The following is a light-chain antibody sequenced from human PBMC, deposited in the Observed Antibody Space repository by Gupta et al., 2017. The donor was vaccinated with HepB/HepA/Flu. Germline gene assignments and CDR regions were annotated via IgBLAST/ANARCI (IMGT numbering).Light chain of an antibody. CDR3: VSGSGDNTLVV. V-gene: IGLV2-23*02. J-gene: IGLJ2*01. Sequence: SALTQPASVSGSPCQSFTISCTGTSSGVGSYWHVSWYQQYPGKVPKALIYEVSKRPSVVADRFSGTKCGNTASMTIAGLQAEEAAYYFCVSGSGDNTLVVFGGGTKVTVL. CDR1: SSGVGSYWH. CDR2: EVS.